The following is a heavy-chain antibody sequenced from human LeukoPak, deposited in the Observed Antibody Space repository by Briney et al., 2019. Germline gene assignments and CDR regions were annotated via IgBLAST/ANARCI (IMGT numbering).Heavy chain of an antibody. CDR2: ISYSGST. CDR3: ARFIPSSGIDP. J-gene: IGHJ5*02. CDR1: GGSITSGGYF. D-gene: IGHD3-10*02. Sequence: SETLSLTCTVSGGSITSGGYFWSWIRQHPGKGLECIGHISYSGSTYYTPSLKSRVTISADTSKNQFSLRLRSVTAADTAVYYCARFIPSSGIDPWGQGTLVTVSS. V-gene: IGHV4-31*03.